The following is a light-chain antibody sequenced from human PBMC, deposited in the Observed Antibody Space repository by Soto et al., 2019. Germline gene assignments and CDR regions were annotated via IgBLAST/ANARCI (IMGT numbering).Light chain of an antibody. CDR2: GAS. CDR1: QSVSSSY. Sequence: EIVMTQSPGTLSVSPGERATLSCRASQSVSSSYLACFQQKPGQAPRLLIYGASSRATGIPDRFSGSGSGTDFTLTISRLEPEDFAVYYCQQYGSTPQTFGQGTKVDIK. V-gene: IGKV3-20*01. CDR3: QQYGSTPQT. J-gene: IGKJ1*01.